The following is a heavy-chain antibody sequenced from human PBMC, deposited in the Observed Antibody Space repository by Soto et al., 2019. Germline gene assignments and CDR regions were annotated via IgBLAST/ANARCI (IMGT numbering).Heavy chain of an antibody. CDR2: ISSSSSYT. J-gene: IGHJ4*02. V-gene: IGHV3-11*06. CDR1: GFTFSDYY. D-gene: IGHD2-8*01. CDR3: ARDPRGVQAFDY. Sequence: QVQLVESGGGLVKPGGSLRLSCAASGFTFSDYYMSWIRQAPGKGLERVSYISSSSSYTNYADSVKGRFTISRDNAKNSLYLQMNSLRAEDTAVYYCARDPRGVQAFDYWGQGTLVTVSS.